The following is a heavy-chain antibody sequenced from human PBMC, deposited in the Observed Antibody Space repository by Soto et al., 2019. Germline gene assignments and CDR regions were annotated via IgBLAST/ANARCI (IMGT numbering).Heavy chain of an antibody. CDR1: GYSFAGYW. D-gene: IGHD3-22*01. CDR3: ARQIYDSDTGPNFQYYFDS. Sequence: GESLKISCKGSGYSFAGYWITWVRQKPGKGLEWMGRIDPSDSHTYYSPSFRGHVTISVTKSITTVFLQRSSLRASDTAMYYCARQIYDSDTGPNFQYYFDSWGQGTPVTVSS. J-gene: IGHJ4*02. CDR2: IDPSDSHT. V-gene: IGHV5-10-1*01.